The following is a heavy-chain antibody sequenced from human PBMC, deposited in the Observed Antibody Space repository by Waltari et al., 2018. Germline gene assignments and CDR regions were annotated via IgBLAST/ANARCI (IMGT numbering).Heavy chain of an antibody. CDR3: ARWSSQLYYFDY. V-gene: IGHV4-38-2*01. Sequence: QVQLQESGPGLVKPSETLSLTCAVSGSSISSGYYWGWIRQPPGKGLEWIGSIYHSGSTYYNPSLKSRVTISVDTSKNQFSLKLSSVTAADTAVYYCARWSSQLYYFDYWGQGTLVTVSS. D-gene: IGHD6-13*01. CDR2: IYHSGST. J-gene: IGHJ4*02. CDR1: GSSISSGYY.